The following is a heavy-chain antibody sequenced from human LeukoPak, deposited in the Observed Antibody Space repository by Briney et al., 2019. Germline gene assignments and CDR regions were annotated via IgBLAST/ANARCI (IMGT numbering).Heavy chain of an antibody. CDR2: ISGSGGST. D-gene: IGHD5-12*01. Sequence: GGSLRLSCAASGFTFSSYAMSWVRQAPGKGLEWVSAISGSGGSTYFADSVKGRFTISRDNSKNTVFLQMSSLRAEDTAIYYCAKPYSGYDSGLFDYWGQGTLVTVSS. CDR3: AKPYSGYDSGLFDY. J-gene: IGHJ4*02. CDR1: GFTFSSYA. V-gene: IGHV3-23*01.